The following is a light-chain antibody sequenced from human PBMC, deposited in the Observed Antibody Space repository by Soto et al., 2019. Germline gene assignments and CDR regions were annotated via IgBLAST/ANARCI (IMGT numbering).Light chain of an antibody. J-gene: IGLJ2*01. CDR2: DVG. CDR1: SCDVGGYDY. CDR3: SSYAGSAALVV. Sequence: QSVLTQPASVSGSPGQWVTISCTGASCDVGGYDYVSWFQQHPGKAPKLLIYDVGNRPSGVSNRFSGSKSGNTASLTISGLQAEDEADYYCSSYAGSAALVVFGGGTKLTVL. V-gene: IGLV2-14*03.